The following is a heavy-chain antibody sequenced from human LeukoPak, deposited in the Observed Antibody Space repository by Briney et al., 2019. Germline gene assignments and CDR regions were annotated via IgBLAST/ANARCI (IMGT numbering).Heavy chain of an antibody. CDR3: VRDNVYYFDY. D-gene: IGHD2-8*01. Sequence: SQTLSLTCALSGDSVSSDSAAWNWIRQSPSRGLEWLGRTYYRSKWGNDYAVSVKGRITISPDTSKNQVSLQLTSVTPEDTAVYYCVRDNVYYFDYWGQGTLVTVSS. V-gene: IGHV6-1*01. CDR2: TYYRSKWGN. J-gene: IGHJ4*02. CDR1: GDSVSSDSAA.